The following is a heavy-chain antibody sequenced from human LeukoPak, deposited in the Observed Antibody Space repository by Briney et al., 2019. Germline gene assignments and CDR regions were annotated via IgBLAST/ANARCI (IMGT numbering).Heavy chain of an antibody. Sequence: GGSLRLSCAASGFTFSSYSMNWVRQAPGKGLVWVSYISGSSTTIDYADSAKGRFIISRDNAKKSLYLQMNNLRAEDTAVYYCARDQDWAFDYWGQGILVTVSS. CDR3: ARDQDWAFDY. CDR1: GFTFSSYS. V-gene: IGHV3-48*01. CDR2: ISGSSTTI. J-gene: IGHJ4*02. D-gene: IGHD3/OR15-3a*01.